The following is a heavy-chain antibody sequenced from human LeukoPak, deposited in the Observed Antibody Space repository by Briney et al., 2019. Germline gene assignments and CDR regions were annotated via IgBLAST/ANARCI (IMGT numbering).Heavy chain of an antibody. CDR1: GFTVNNNY. CDR3: ASNWAYDYVVQSY. CDR2: ISGSGGST. V-gene: IGHV3-23*01. D-gene: IGHD3-16*01. J-gene: IGHJ4*02. Sequence: GGSLRLSCAASGFTVNNNYMTWVRQAPGKGLEWVSAISGSGGSTYYADSVKGRFTISRDNSKSTLYLQMNSLKAEDTAVYYCASNWAYDYVVQSYWGQGTLVTVSS.